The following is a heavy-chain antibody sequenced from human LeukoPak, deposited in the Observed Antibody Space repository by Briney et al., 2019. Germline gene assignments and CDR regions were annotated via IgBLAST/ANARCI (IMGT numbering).Heavy chain of an antibody. CDR2: IPYDGSNK. Sequence: GGSLRLSCAASGFTFSSYGMHWVRQAPGKGLEWVAVIPYDGSNKYYADSVKGRFTISRDNSKNTLCLQMNSLRAEDTAVYYCARPVAGHTYGHFDYWGQGALVTVSS. V-gene: IGHV3-30*03. CDR1: GFTFSSYG. D-gene: IGHD5-18*01. J-gene: IGHJ4*02. CDR3: ARPVAGHTYGHFDY.